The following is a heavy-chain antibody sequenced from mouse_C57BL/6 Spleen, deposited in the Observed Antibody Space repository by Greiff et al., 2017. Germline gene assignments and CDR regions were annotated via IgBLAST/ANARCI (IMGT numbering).Heavy chain of an antibody. J-gene: IGHJ1*03. Sequence: VQLQQSGPELVKPGASVKISCKASGYTFTYYYMNWVKQSHGKSLEWIGDINPNNGGTSYNQKFKGKATLTVDKSSSTAYMELRSLTSEDSAVYYCARGYGSSNWYFDVWGTGTTVTVSS. V-gene: IGHV1-26*01. CDR2: INPNNGGT. CDR3: ARGYGSSNWYFDV. D-gene: IGHD1-1*01. CDR1: GYTFTYYY.